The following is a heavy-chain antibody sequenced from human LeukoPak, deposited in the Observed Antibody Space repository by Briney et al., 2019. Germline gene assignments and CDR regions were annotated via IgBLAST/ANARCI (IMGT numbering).Heavy chain of an antibody. D-gene: IGHD5-12*01. CDR2: LIPVLGMS. J-gene: IGHJ4*02. V-gene: IGHV1-69*04. CDR1: GGSFSTYA. CDR3: ARDRGGGFDLAFFDH. Sequence: SVKASCKSSGGSFSTYAVNWVRQAPGQGLEWMGRLIPVLGMSHYAPGFQGRVTLTADRSTNTAYMELDRLTSDDTAVYFCARDRGGGFDLAFFDHWGQGTLVTVSS.